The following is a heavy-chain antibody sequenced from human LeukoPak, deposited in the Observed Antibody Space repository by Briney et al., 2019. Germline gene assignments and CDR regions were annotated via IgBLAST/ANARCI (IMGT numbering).Heavy chain of an antibody. J-gene: IGHJ4*02. CDR1: GYTFTSYG. D-gene: IGHD3-3*01. CDR3: ARATRFLEWLSIYYFDY. CDR2: ISAYNGNT. Sequence: ASVKVSCKDSGYTFTSYGISWVRQAPGQGLEWMGWISAYNGNTNYAQKLQGRVTMTTDTSTSTAYMELRSLRSDDTAVYYCARATRFLEWLSIYYFDYWGQGTLVTVSS. V-gene: IGHV1-18*01.